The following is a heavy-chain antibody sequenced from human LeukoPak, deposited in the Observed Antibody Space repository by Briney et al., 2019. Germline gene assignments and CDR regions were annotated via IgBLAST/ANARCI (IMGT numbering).Heavy chain of an antibody. D-gene: IGHD3-22*01. CDR3: AILKGSGYYYPDAFDI. Sequence: PSETLSLTCTVSGGSISSSSYYWGWIRQPPGKGLEWIGSIYYSGSTNYNPSLKSRVTISVDTSKNQFSLKLSSVTAADTAVYYCAILKGSGYYYPDAFDIWGQGTMVTVSS. V-gene: IGHV4-39*07. CDR1: GGSISSSSYY. CDR2: IYYSGST. J-gene: IGHJ3*02.